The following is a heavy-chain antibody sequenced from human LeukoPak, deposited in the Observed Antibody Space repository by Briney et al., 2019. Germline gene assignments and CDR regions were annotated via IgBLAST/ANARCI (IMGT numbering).Heavy chain of an antibody. CDR2: SSASGGTT. D-gene: IGHD3-22*01. CDR1: GFTFSSYA. Sequence: GGSLRLSCAASGFTFSSYAMSWVRQAPGKGLEWVSGSSASGGTTDYADPVKGRFTISRDNSKNTLYLQMNSPRAEDTAVYYCAKHSEYCYDSSGTRFDYWGQGTLVTVSS. CDR3: AKHSEYCYDSSGTRFDY. V-gene: IGHV3-23*01. J-gene: IGHJ4*02.